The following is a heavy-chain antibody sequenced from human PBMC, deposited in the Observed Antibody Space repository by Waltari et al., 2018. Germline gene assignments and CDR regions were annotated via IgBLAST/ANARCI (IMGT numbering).Heavy chain of an antibody. CDR2: ISSSSSTI. V-gene: IGHV3-48*04. CDR3: ARARWSGPPFDI. D-gene: IGHD3-10*02. J-gene: IGHJ3*02. Sequence: EVQLVVSGGGLVQPGGSLRLSCAASGFNLSSFSMNWVGQAPGKGLEWVSYISSSSSTIYYADSVKGRFTISRDNAKNSLYLQMNSLRAEDTAVYYCARARWSGPPFDIWGQGTMVTVSS. CDR1: GFNLSSFS.